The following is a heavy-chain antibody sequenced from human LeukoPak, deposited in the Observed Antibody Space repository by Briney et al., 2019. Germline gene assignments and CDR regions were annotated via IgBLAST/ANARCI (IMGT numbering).Heavy chain of an antibody. CDR2: IYYSGST. J-gene: IGHJ4*02. D-gene: IGHD3-22*01. V-gene: IGHV4-59*01. CDR3: ARFDGYYHGYFDY. CDR1: GGSISSYY. Sequence: SETLSLTCTVSGGSISSYYWSWIRQPPGEGLEWIGYIYYSGSTNYNPSLKSRVTISVDTSKNQFSLKLSSVTAADTAVYYCARFDGYYHGYFDYWGQGTLVTVSS.